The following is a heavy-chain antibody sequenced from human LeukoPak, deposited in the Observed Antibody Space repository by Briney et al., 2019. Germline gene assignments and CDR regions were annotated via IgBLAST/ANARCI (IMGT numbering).Heavy chain of an antibody. J-gene: IGHJ3*02. CDR1: GGSISSGSYY. CDR2: IYTSGST. Sequence: PSETLSLTCTVSGGSISSGSYYWSWIRQPAGKGLEWIGRIYTSGSTNYNPSLKSRVTISVDTSKNQFSLKLSSVTAADTAVYYCARVYGSGYDFRGAFDIWDQGTMVTVSS. D-gene: IGHD5-12*01. CDR3: ARVYGSGYDFRGAFDI. V-gene: IGHV4-61*02.